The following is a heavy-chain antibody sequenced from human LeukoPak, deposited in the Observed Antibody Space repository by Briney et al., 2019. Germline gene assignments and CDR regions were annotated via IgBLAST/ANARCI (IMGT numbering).Heavy chain of an antibody. J-gene: IGHJ4*02. V-gene: IGHV3-20*04. CDR2: INWNGGST. CDR1: GFTFDDYG. Sequence: PGGSLRLSCAASGFTFDDYGMSWVRQAPGKGLEWVSGINWNGGSTGYADSVKGRFTISRDNAQNSLYLQMNSLRAEDTALYYCARAEPYHSGPTGFQEIGPFDYWGQGTLVTVSS. D-gene: IGHD2-8*02. CDR3: ARAEPYHSGPTGFQEIGPFDY.